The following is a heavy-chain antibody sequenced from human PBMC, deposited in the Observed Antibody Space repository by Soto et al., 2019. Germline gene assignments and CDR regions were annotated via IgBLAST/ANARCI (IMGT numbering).Heavy chain of an antibody. Sequence: KTSETLSLTCAVSGGSISSSNWWSWVRQPPGKGLEWIGEIYHSGSTNYNPSLKSRVTISVDKSKNQFSLKLSSVTAADTAVYYCARNRYCSSTSCYTFYYYGMDVWGQGTTVTVSS. V-gene: IGHV4-4*02. CDR2: IYHSGST. J-gene: IGHJ6*02. D-gene: IGHD2-2*02. CDR1: GGSISSSNW. CDR3: ARNRYCSSTSCYTFYYYGMDV.